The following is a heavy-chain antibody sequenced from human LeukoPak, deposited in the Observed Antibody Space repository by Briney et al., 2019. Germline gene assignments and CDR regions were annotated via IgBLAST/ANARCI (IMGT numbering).Heavy chain of an antibody. CDR2: ISGSGGST. CDR1: GFTFSSYA. D-gene: IGHD6-19*01. V-gene: IGHV3-23*01. CDR3: AKRGSGWYEDYYYYMDV. J-gene: IGHJ6*03. Sequence: PGGSLRLSCAASGFTFSSYAMSWVRQAPEKGLEWVSAISGSGGSTYYADSVKGRFTISRDNSKNTLYLQMNSLRAEDTAVYYCAKRGSGWYEDYYYYMDVWGKGTTVTISS.